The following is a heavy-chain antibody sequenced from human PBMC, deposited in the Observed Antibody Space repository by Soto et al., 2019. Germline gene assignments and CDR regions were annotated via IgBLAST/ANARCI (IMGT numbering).Heavy chain of an antibody. D-gene: IGHD3-9*01. CDR2: IYYSGST. CDR3: GRDRWFDWYGNHRYDP. V-gene: IGHV4-59*01. J-gene: IGHJ5*02. CDR1: GGSISSYY. Sequence: SETLSLTCTVSGGSISSYYCSWIRQPPGKGLEWIGYIYYSGSTNYNPSLKSRVTISVDTSKNQFPLKLSSVTAANTAVYCCGRDRWFDWYGNHRYDPWGQGTRATV.